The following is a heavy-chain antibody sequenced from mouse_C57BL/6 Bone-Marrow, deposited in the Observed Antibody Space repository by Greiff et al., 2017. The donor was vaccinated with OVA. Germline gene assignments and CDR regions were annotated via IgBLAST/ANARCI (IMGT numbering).Heavy chain of an antibody. J-gene: IGHJ3*01. Sequence: EVHLVESGGGLVKPGGSLKLSCAASGFTFSSYTMSWVRQTPEKRLEWVATISGGGGNTYYPDSVKGRFTISRDNAKNTLYLQMSSLRSEDTALYYCARHEGTTLTTVVEDWFAYWGQGTLVTVSA. CDR2: ISGGGGNT. CDR1: GFTFSSYT. D-gene: IGHD1-1*01. CDR3: ARHEGTTLTTVVEDWFAY. V-gene: IGHV5-9*01.